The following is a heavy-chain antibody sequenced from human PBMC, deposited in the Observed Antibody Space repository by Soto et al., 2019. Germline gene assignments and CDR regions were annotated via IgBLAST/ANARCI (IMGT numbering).Heavy chain of an antibody. CDR3: VREVRSPFCTGGTCHEIRGRDAFEI. CDR2: IKQDGGEE. CDR1: GFSLGTYW. V-gene: IGHV3-7*03. Sequence: EVLLVESGGGLVQPGGSLRLSCVASGFSLGTYWMSWVRQAPGKGLEWVANIKQDGGEEYYVDSVKGRFTVSRDNAKNSLYLEMNGLRAEDTAVYYCVREVRSPFCTGGTCHEIRGRDAFEIWGQGTMVTVSS. D-gene: IGHD2-8*02. J-gene: IGHJ3*02.